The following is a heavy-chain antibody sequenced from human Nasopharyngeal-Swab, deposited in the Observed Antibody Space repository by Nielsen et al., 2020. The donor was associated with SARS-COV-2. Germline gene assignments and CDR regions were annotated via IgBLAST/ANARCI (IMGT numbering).Heavy chain of an antibody. CDR3: ARGQYRYSSSWYGGNWFDP. CDR1: GYTFTSYD. Sequence: ASVKVSCKASGYTFTSYDINWVRQATGQGLEWMGWTNPNSGNTGYAQKFQGRVTMTRNTSISTAYMELSSLRSEDTAVYYCARGQYRYSSSWYGGNWFDPWGQGTLVTVSS. CDR2: TNPNSGNT. V-gene: IGHV1-8*01. J-gene: IGHJ5*02. D-gene: IGHD6-13*01.